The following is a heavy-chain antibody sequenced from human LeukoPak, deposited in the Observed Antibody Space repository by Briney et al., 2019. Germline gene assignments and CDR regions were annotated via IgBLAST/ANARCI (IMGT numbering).Heavy chain of an antibody. V-gene: IGHV3-9*01. CDR3: AKDNGNGWLGEFAFEY. J-gene: IGHJ4*02. D-gene: IGHD3-10*01. CDR1: GFTFDYSA. CDR2: IGFSTNNV. Sequence: GGSLRLSCVASGFTFDYSAFHWVRQAPGKGLELVCGIGFSTNNVDYADSVRGRFTISRDNTKNSLYLQMDSLRAEDTAFYYCAKDNGNGWLGEFAFEYWGQGILVTVSS.